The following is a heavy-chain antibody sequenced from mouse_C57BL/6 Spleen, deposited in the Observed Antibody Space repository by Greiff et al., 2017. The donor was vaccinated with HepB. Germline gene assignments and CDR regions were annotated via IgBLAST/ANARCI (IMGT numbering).Heavy chain of an antibody. Sequence: QSGAELVRPGASVKLSCKASGYTFTDYYINWVKQRPGQGLEWIARIYPGSGNTYYNEKFKGKATLTAEKSSSTAYMQLSSLTSEDSAVYFCAREGTWFAYWGQGTLVTVSA. CDR2: IYPGSGNT. V-gene: IGHV1-76*01. J-gene: IGHJ3*01. CDR1: GYTFTDYY. CDR3: AREGTWFAY.